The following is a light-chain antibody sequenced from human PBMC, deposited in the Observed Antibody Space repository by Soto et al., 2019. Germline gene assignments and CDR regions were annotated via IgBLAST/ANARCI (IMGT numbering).Light chain of an antibody. CDR3: CSYAGSSTFVVV. CDR2: EGT. V-gene: IGLV2-23*03. CDR1: SSDVGSYNL. Sequence: QSALTQPASVSGSPGQSITISCTGTSSDVGSYNLVSWYQHHPGKAPKLMIYEGTKRPSGVSNRFSGSKSGNTASLTISGLQAEDEADYYCCSYAGSSTFVVVFGGGTKLTVL. J-gene: IGLJ2*01.